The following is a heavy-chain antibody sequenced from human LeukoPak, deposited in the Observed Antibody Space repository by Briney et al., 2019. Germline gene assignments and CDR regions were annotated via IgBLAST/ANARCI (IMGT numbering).Heavy chain of an antibody. CDR2: IRYDGNYK. J-gene: IGHJ4*02. D-gene: IGHD3-3*01. Sequence: GGSLRLSCAASGFTFSSHSMNWVRQAPGKGLEWVSFIRYDGNYKDYADSVKGRFTISRDNSKNTMYLQMNSLRVEDTAVYYCAKVYYDLWGGYSNAPQFDYWGQGTLVTVSS. CDR3: AKVYYDLWGGYSNAPQFDY. CDR1: GFTFSSHS. V-gene: IGHV3-30*02.